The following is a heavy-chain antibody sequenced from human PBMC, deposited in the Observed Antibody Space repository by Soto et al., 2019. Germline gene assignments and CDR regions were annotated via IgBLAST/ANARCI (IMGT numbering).Heavy chain of an antibody. CDR1: GGSISSGDYY. J-gene: IGHJ5*02. D-gene: IGHD3-3*01. CDR3: ASCLTISGVVIRIGWFDP. Sequence: SETLSLTCTVSGGSISSGDYYWSWIRQPPGKGLEWIGYIYYSGSTYYNPSLKSRVTISVDTSKNQFSLKLSSVTAADTAVYYCASCLTISGVVIRIGWFDPWGQGTLVTVSS. CDR2: IYYSGST. V-gene: IGHV4-30-4*01.